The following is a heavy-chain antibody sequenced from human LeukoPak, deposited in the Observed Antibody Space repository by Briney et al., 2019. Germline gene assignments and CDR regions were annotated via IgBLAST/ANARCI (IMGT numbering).Heavy chain of an antibody. CDR3: ARRYCSSTSCHQYYYYMDV. Sequence: SETLSLTCTVSGGSISSSSYYWGGIRQPPGKGLEWIGSIYYSGSTYYNPSLKSRVTISVDTSKNQFSLKLSSVAAADTAVYYCARRYCSSTSCHQYYYYMDVWGKGTTVTVSS. J-gene: IGHJ6*03. CDR2: IYYSGST. CDR1: GGSISSSSYY. V-gene: IGHV4-39*01. D-gene: IGHD2-2*01.